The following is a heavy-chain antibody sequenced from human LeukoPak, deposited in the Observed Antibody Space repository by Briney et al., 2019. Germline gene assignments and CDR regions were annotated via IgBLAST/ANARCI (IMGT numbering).Heavy chain of an antibody. V-gene: IGHV2-5*01. CDR2: IYWNDDK. CDR3: AQTTTVTTIGPYFDY. D-gene: IGHD4-17*01. CDR1: GFSLSTSGVG. J-gene: IGHJ4*01. Sequence: SGPTLVNPTQTLTLTCTFSGFSLSTSGVGVGWIRQPPGKALEWLALIYWNDDKRYSPSLKSRLTITKDTSKNQVVLTMTNMDPVDTATYYCAQTTTVTTIGPYFDYWGHGTPVTVSS.